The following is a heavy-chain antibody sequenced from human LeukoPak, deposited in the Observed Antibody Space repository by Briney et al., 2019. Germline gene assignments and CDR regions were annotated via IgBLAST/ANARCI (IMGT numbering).Heavy chain of an antibody. J-gene: IGHJ4*02. D-gene: IGHD3-22*01. CDR2: IIPIFGTT. V-gene: IGHV1-69*13. Sequence: SVKVSCKASGGTFSTYAITWVRQAPGQGLEWMGGIIPIFGTTNYAQKFQGRVTITADESTSTAYMELSSLRSEDTAVYYCARGNYDTSGYYPWFFDYWGQGTLVTVSS. CDR3: ARGNYDTSGYYPWFFDY. CDR1: GGTFSTYA.